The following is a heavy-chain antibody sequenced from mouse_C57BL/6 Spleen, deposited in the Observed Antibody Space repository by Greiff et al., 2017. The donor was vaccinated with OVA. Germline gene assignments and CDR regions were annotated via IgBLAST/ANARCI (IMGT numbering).Heavy chain of an antibody. V-gene: IGHV10-3*01. D-gene: IGHD4-1*01. CDR2: IRSKSSNYAT. Sequence: EVHLVESGGGLVQPKGSLKLSCAASGFTFNTYAMHWVRQAPGKGLEWVARIRSKSSNYATYYADSVKDRFTISRDDSQSMLYLQMNNLKTEDTAMYYCVRDGANWSYWYFDVWGTGTTVTVSS. CDR1: GFTFNTYA. CDR3: VRDGANWSYWYFDV. J-gene: IGHJ1*03.